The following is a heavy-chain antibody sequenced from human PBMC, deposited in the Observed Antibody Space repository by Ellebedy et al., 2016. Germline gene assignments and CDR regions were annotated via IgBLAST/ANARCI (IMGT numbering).Heavy chain of an antibody. CDR3: ASATMIVAVDGMDV. D-gene: IGHD3-22*01. V-gene: IGHV1-8*02. CDR1: GYTFTNYY. J-gene: IGHJ6*02. Sequence: ASVKVSXXASGYTFTNYYVHWVRQATGQGLEWMGWMNPNSGNTGYAQKFQGRVTMTRNTSISTAYMELSSLRSEDTAVYYCASATMIVAVDGMDVWGQGTTVTVSS. CDR2: MNPNSGNT.